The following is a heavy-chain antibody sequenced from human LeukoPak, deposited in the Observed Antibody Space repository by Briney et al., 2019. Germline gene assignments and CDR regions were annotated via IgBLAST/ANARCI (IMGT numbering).Heavy chain of an antibody. Sequence: SETLSLTCTVSGGSISNYYWSWIRQPPGKGLEWIGYIYSSGSTNYNPSLKSRVTISVDTSKNQFSLKLSSVTAADTAVYYCARRASYGSGTYYNNFYGMDVWGQGTTVTVSS. D-gene: IGHD3-10*01. CDR2: IYSSGST. CDR3: ARRASYGSGTYYNNFYGMDV. CDR1: GGSISNYY. V-gene: IGHV4-59*08. J-gene: IGHJ6*02.